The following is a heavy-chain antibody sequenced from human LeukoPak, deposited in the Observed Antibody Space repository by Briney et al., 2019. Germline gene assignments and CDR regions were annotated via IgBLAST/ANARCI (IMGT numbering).Heavy chain of an antibody. CDR1: GFTFSSYA. V-gene: IGHV3-30*04. CDR2: ISYDGSNK. D-gene: IGHD3-10*01. J-gene: IGHJ4*02. CDR3: AKDLYYYGSGSLYSFDY. Sequence: GGSLRLSCAASGFTFSSYAMHWARQAPGKGLEWVAVISYDGSNKYYADSVKGRFTISRDNSKNTLYLQMNSLRAEDTAVYYCAKDLYYYGSGSLYSFDYWGQGTLVTVSS.